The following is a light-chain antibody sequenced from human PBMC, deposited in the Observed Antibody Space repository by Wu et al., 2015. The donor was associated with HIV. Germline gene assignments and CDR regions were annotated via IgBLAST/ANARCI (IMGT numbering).Light chain of an antibody. CDR1: ETVGLS. V-gene: IGKV3D-15*01. J-gene: IGKJ5*01. Sequence: EILLTQSPATLSLSPGERVTLSCRASETVGLSLAWYQQRPGQAPRLLIYDTSDRAPDVPPRFTGGGSGTEFTLTINNLQSADSALYFCQQYHNWPPITFRAPGRDWR. CDR3: QQYHNWPPIT. CDR2: DTS.